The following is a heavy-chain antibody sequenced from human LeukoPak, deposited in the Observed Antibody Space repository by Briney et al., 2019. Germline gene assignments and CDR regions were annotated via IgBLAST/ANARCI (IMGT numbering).Heavy chain of an antibody. V-gene: IGHV3-7*01. J-gene: IGHJ4*02. CDR1: GFTFSSYW. D-gene: IGHD3-3*01. Sequence: SGGSLRLSCAASGFTFSSYWMSWVRQAPGKGLEGVANIKQDGSEKYYVDSVKGRFTISRDNAKNSLYLQMNSLRAEDTAVYYCARAPWEHYDFWSGYYRNYFDYWGQGTLVTVSS. CDR3: ARAPWEHYDFWSGYYRNYFDY. CDR2: IKQDGSEK.